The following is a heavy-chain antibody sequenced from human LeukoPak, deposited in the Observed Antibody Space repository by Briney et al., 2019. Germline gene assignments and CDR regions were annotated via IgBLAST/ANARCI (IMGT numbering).Heavy chain of an antibody. D-gene: IGHD5-12*01. CDR2: IDTGGST. CDR3: ARDPRFSGYFDY. V-gene: IGHV3-66*01. Sequence: GGSLRLSCAASGFIVNTTYMSWVRQAPGKGLEWVSVIDTGGSTYYADSVKGRFTISRDNSKNTVYLQMTSLRAEDTAVYYCARDPRFSGYFDYWGQGTLVTVSS. CDR1: GFIVNTTY. J-gene: IGHJ4*02.